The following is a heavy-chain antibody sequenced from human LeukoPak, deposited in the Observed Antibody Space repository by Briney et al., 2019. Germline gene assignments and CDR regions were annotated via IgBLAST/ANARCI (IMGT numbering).Heavy chain of an antibody. CDR3: ARTPPKGDIDT. J-gene: IGHJ5*02. Sequence: ASAKISCKASGYSFSNFHINWVRQASGQGLEWIGWMSPKTGDRGYALKFQGRVTMTSDTSEGTVYMEVHSLTSDDSAVYYCARTPPKGDIDTWGQGTMVTVSS. CDR2: MSPKTGDR. V-gene: IGHV1-8*01. CDR1: GYSFSNFH. D-gene: IGHD2-21*02.